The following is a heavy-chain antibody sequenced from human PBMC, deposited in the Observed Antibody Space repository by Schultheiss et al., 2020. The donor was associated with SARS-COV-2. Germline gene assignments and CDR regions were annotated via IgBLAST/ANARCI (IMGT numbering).Heavy chain of an antibody. CDR2: ISGSGGST. V-gene: IGHV3-23*01. Sequence: GESLKISCAASGFTFSSYAMSWVRQAPGKGLEWVSAISGSGGSTYYADSVKGRFTISRDNSKNTLYLQMNSLRAEDTAVYYCARLWRLCFDYWGQGTLVTVSS. CDR1: GFTFSSYA. D-gene: IGHD2-21*01. CDR3: ARLWRLCFDY. J-gene: IGHJ4*02.